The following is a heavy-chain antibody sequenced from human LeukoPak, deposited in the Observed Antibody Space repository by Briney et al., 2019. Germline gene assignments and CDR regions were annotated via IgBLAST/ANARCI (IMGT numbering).Heavy chain of an antibody. CDR1: GFTFSSYR. J-gene: IGHJ1*01. D-gene: IGHD6-19*01. CDR2: IRQDGSEK. V-gene: IGHV3-7*01. Sequence: GGSLRLSCAASGFTFSSYRMSWVRQAPGKGLEWVANIRQDGSEKYYVDSVKGRFTISRDNAKNSLYLQMNSLRAEDTAVYYCARVAVRVAVAVGYFQHWGQGTLVTVSS. CDR3: ARVAVRVAVAVGYFQH.